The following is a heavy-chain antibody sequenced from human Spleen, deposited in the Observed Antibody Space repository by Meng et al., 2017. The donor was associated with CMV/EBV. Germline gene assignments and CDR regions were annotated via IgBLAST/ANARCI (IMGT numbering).Heavy chain of an antibody. CDR2: ISSSSSYI. CDR3: ARPTAMVTTGYYYYGMDV. D-gene: IGHD5-18*01. J-gene: IGHJ6*02. V-gene: IGHV3-21*01. Sequence: GESLKISCVASGFTFSDYWMSWVRQTPGKGLEWVSSISSSSSYIYYADSVKGRFTISRDNAKNSLYLQMNSLRAEDTAVYYCARPTAMVTTGYYYYGMDVWGQGTTVTVSS. CDR1: GFTFSDYW.